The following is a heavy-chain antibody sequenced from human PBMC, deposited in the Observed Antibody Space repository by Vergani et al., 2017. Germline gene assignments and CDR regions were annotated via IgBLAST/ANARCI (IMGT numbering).Heavy chain of an antibody. J-gene: IGHJ4*02. CDR2: IYYSGST. CDR3: ARQREDYYDSSGYPFHFDY. D-gene: IGHD3-22*01. CDR1: GGSISSSSYY. V-gene: IGHV4-39*01. Sequence: QLQLQESGPGLVKPSETLSLTCTVSGGSISSSSYYWGWIRQPPGKGLEWIGSIYYSGSTYYNPSLKSRVTISVDTSKNQFSLKLSSVTAADTAVYYCARQREDYYDSSGYPFHFDYWGQGTLVIVAS.